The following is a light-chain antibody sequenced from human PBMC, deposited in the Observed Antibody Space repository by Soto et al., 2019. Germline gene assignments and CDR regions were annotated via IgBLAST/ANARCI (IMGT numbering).Light chain of an antibody. CDR1: QSISTF. V-gene: IGKV1-39*01. Sequence: DIQMTQSPSSLSASVGDRVSVTCRASQSISTFLNWYQQRPGEAPKLLIYAASSLQSGVPSRFSGSGSEADFTLTIGSLQPEDFATYYCQQSYTTPRTFGQGTKVEVK. J-gene: IGKJ1*01. CDR3: QQSYTTPRT. CDR2: AAS.